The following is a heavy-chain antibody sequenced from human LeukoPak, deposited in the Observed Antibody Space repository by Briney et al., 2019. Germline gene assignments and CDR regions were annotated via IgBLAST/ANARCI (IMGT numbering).Heavy chain of an antibody. Sequence: KPSETLSLTCTVSGASISSTSHHWGWIRQPPGKGLEWIGAIYYNGYTYYNPSLRSRVTISVDTSKNQFSLKLSSVTAADTAVYYCARHLTYSRSSLDSDNWFDPWGQGTLVTVSS. CDR3: ARHLTYSRSSLDSDNWFDP. V-gene: IGHV4-39*01. D-gene: IGHD6-6*01. CDR1: GASISSTSHH. CDR2: IYYNGYT. J-gene: IGHJ5*02.